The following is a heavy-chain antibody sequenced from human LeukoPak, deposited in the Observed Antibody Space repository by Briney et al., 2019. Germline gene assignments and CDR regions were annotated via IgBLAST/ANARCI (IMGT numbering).Heavy chain of an antibody. CDR2: ITGNGGST. D-gene: IGHD3-3*01. J-gene: IGHJ4*02. V-gene: IGHV3-23*01. CDR3: KGAWS. Sequence: GGSLRLSCAASGFIFSSHAMAWVRQAPGKGLEWVSLITGNGGSTYYADSVKGRFTISRDNSKNTPFLQMNSLRAEDTAVYYCKGAWSWGPGTLVTVSS. CDR1: GFIFSSHA.